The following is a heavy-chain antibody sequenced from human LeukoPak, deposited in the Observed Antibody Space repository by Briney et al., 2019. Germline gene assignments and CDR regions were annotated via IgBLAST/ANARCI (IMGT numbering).Heavy chain of an antibody. CDR2: IVPIFKKT. CDR1: GGTFSSYA. J-gene: IGHJ5*02. D-gene: IGHD2-15*01. V-gene: IGHV1-69*01. CDR3: ARGDMTWFDP. Sequence: SVKVSCKASGGTFSSYAISWVRQAPGQGLEWIGGIVPIFKKTYYAQKLQGRVTITADESTSTAYIELSSLKSEDTAIYYCARGDMTWFDPWGQGTLVTVSS.